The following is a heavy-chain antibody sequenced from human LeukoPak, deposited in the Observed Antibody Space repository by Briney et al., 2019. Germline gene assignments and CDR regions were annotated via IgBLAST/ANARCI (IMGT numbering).Heavy chain of an antibody. CDR3: ARGRHDITMIVVVMTSVSYYLDV. D-gene: IGHD3-22*01. CDR2: INPSGST. V-gene: IGHV4-34*01. CDR1: GGSFSGYH. J-gene: IGHJ6*03. Sequence: SETLSLTCAVYGGSFSGYHWTWIRQSPGKGLEWIGDINPSGSTYYNPSLKSRLTISVDTSKNKFSLKLRSVTAADTAVYYCARGRHDITMIVVVMTSVSYYLDVWGKGTTVTLS.